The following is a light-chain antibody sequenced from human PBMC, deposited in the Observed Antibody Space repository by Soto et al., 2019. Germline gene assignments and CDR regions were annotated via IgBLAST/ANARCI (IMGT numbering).Light chain of an antibody. CDR2: VNS. CDR1: SSNIGAGYD. CDR3: QSFDNSLSGPYV. V-gene: IGLV1-40*01. J-gene: IGLJ1*01. Sequence: QSVLTQPPSVSGAPGQRVTISCTGSSSNIGAGYDVHWYQQLPGTAPKLLIYVNSNRPSGVPDRFSGSKSGTSASLAITGLQPEDEADYYCQSFDNSLSGPYVFGTGTKVTVL.